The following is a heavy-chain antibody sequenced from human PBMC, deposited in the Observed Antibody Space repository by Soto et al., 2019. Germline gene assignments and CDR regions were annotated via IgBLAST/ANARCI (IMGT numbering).Heavy chain of an antibody. CDR3: ARVVGGGSHFDY. Sequence: PSETLSLTCTVSGGSISSYYWSWIRQPPGKGLEWIGYIYYSGSTNYNPSLKSRVTISVDTSKNQFSLKLSSVTAADTAVYYCARVVGGGSHFDYWGQGTLVTVPS. D-gene: IGHD1-26*01. J-gene: IGHJ4*02. CDR2: IYYSGST. V-gene: IGHV4-59*01. CDR1: GGSISSYY.